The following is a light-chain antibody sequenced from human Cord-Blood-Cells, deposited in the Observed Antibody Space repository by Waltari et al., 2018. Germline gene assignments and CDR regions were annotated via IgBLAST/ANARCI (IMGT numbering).Light chain of an antibody. V-gene: IGKV3-15*01. Sequence: EIVMTLSPATLSVSPGERATLSCRASQSVSSNLAWYQQKPGQAPRLLIYGASTRATGIPARFSGSGSGTEFTLTISSLQSEDFAVYYCQQYNNWPRIFTFGPGTKVDIK. CDR3: QQYNNWPRIFT. J-gene: IGKJ3*01. CDR2: GAS. CDR1: QSVSSN.